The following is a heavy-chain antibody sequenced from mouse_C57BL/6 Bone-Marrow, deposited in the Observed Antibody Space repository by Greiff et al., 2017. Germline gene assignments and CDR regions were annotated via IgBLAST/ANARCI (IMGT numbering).Heavy chain of an antibody. CDR1: GYTFTSYW. Sequence: QVQLKQPGTELVKPGASVKLSCKASGYTFTSYWMHWVKQRPGQGLEWIGNINPSNGGTNYNEKFKSKATLTVDKSSITAYMQLSRLTYEDSAVYYCAREGGNYVGDYWGRGTALTVTS. J-gene: IGHJ2*01. CDR3: AREGGNYVGDY. CDR2: INPSNGGT. V-gene: IGHV1-53*01. D-gene: IGHD2-1*01.